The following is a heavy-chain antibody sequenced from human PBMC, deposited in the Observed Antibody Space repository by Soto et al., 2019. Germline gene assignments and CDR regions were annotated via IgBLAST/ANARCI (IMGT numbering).Heavy chain of an antibody. CDR2: IKIDGTMT. Sequence: EVRLVESGVGLVQPGGSLRLSCAASGFTFSGYWMHWVRQAPGKGLVWVSRIKIDGTMTMYADSVKGRFTISRDNAKNTLYLQMNSLREEDTAVYYCARSDWFDPWGQGTLVTVSS. CDR3: ARSDWFDP. J-gene: IGHJ5*02. CDR1: GFTFSGYW. V-gene: IGHV3-74*03.